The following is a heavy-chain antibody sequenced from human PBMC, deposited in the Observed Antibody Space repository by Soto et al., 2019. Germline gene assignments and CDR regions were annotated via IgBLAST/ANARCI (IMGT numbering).Heavy chain of an antibody. CDR2: INHSGSA. D-gene: IGHD6-19*01. CDR1: GGSFSGYY. J-gene: IGHJ4*02. V-gene: IGHV4-34*01. CDR3: ARGLITGSHYSGGWYYFDS. Sequence: SETLSLTCAVYGGSFSGYYWTWIRQPPGKGLQWIGQINHSGSASYNPSLKSRVTISVHTSNSQFSLELSSVTAADTAVYYCARGLITGSHYSGGWYYFDSWGQGTQVTVSS.